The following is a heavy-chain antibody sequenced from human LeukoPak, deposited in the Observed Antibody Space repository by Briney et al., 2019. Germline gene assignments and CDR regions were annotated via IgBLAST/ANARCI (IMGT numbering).Heavy chain of an antibody. V-gene: IGHV3-21*01. D-gene: IGHD1-26*01. J-gene: IGHJ4*02. CDR3: ARDAGSGSYEYDY. Sequence: GGSLRLSCAASGFTFSSYSMNWVRQAPGKGLEWVSSISSSSSYIYYADSVKGRFTISRYNAKNSLYLQMNSLRAEDTAVYYCARDAGSGSYEYDYWGQGTLVTVSS. CDR1: GFTFSSYS. CDR2: ISSSSSYI.